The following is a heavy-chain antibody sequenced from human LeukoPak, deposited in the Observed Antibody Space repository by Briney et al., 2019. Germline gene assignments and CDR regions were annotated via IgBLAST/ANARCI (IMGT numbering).Heavy chain of an antibody. Sequence: ASVKVSCKASGYTFTSYYMHWVRQAPGQGLKWMGIINPSGGSTSYAQKFQGRVTMTRDTSTGTVYMELSSLRSEDTAVYYCARGGSSWNDRLDPDYWGQGTLVTVSS. CDR1: GYTFTSYY. D-gene: IGHD1-1*01. CDR3: ARGGSSWNDRLDPDY. CDR2: INPSGGST. V-gene: IGHV1-46*01. J-gene: IGHJ4*02.